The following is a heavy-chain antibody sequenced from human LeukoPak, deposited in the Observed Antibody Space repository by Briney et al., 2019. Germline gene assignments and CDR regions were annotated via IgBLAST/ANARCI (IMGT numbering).Heavy chain of an antibody. D-gene: IGHD4-17*01. CDR3: ARGDPTVTTTGSGGLDI. CDR2: IKSDGSST. CDR1: GFTFGSYW. Sequence: GGSLRLSCAASGFTFGSYWMHWVRLPPGKGLVWVSRIKSDGSSTSYADFVKGRFTISRDNAKNTLYLQMNSLRAEDTAVYYCARGDPTVTTTGSGGLDIWGQGTMVTVSS. V-gene: IGHV3-74*01. J-gene: IGHJ3*02.